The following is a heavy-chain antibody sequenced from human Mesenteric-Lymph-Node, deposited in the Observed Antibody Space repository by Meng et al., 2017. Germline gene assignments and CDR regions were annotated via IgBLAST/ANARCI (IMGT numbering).Heavy chain of an antibody. CDR2: INHSGST. D-gene: IGHD6-19*01. Sequence: SQTLSLTCAVYGGSFSGYYWSWIRQPPGKGLEWIGEINHSGSTNYNPSLKSRVTISVDTSKNQFSLKLSSVTAADTAVYYCARDRKTLGNSSGWYFVNWFDPWGQGTLVTVSS. J-gene: IGHJ5*02. CDR1: GGSFSGYY. V-gene: IGHV4-34*01. CDR3: ARDRKTLGNSSGWYFVNWFDP.